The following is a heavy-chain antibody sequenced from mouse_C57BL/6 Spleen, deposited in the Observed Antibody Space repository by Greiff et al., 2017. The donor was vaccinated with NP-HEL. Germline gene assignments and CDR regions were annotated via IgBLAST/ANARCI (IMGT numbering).Heavy chain of an antibody. J-gene: IGHJ4*01. CDR3: VRHLYDGYPYYAMDY. CDR1: GFSFNTYA. V-gene: IGHV10-1*01. Sequence: EVMLVESGGGLVQPKGSLKLSCAASGFSFNTYAMNWVRQAPGKGLEWVARIRSKSNNYATYYADSVKDRFTISRDDSESRLYLQMNNLKTEDTAMYYCVRHLYDGYPYYAMDYWGQGTSVTVSS. CDR2: IRSKSNNYAT. D-gene: IGHD2-3*01.